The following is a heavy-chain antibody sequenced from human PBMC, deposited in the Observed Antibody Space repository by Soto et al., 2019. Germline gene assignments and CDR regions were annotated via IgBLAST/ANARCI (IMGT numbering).Heavy chain of an antibody. CDR3: AKLTGYYYDSSGYYLGVRAFDI. D-gene: IGHD3-22*01. J-gene: IGHJ3*02. Sequence: SGGSLRLSCAASGFTFSIYGMHWVRQAPGKGLEWVAVISYDGSNKYYADSVKGRFTISRDNSKNTLYLQMNSLRAEDTAVYYCAKLTGYYYDSSGYYLGVRAFDIWGQGTMVTVSS. CDR2: ISYDGSNK. CDR1: GFTFSIYG. V-gene: IGHV3-30*18.